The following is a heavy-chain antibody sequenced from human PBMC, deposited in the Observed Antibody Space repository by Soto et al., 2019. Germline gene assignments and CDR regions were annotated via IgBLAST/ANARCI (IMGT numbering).Heavy chain of an antibody. J-gene: IGHJ3*01. V-gene: IGHV3-74*01. CDR2: INPDGSNT. D-gene: IGHD2-21*02. CDR3: AKGFIVVVTAIRPDDNFHV. Sequence: EVQLVGSGGGSVQPGGSLRLSCAASEFTFGNYWMHWVRQSPGKGLVWVSRINPDGSNTDYADSVMGRFTVSRDNAKKTVYLQMNSLRGEDTAVYFCAKGFIVVVTAIRPDDNFHVWGQGTMVTVSA. CDR1: EFTFGNYW.